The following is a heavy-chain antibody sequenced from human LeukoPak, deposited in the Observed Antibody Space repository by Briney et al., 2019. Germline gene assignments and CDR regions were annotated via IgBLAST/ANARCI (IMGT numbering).Heavy chain of an antibody. CDR1: GGTFSSYA. CDR2: IIPIFGTA. J-gene: IGHJ4*02. CDR3: ARAQTGTRARGPFDY. V-gene: IGHV1-69*01. Sequence: ASVKVSCKASGGTFSSYAISWVRQAPGQGLEWMGGIIPIFGTANYAQKFQGRVTITADESTSTAYMALSSLRSEDTAVYYCARAQTGTRARGPFDYWGQGTLVTVSS. D-gene: IGHD1-1*01.